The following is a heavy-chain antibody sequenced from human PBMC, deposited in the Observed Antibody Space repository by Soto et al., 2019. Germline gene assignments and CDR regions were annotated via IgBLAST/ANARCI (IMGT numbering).Heavy chain of an antibody. V-gene: IGHV1-58*01. J-gene: IGHJ6*02. CDR3: AAESSVTTGYYYYYGMDV. CDR2: IVVGSGNT. Sequence: GASVKVSCKASGFTFTSSAVQWVRQARGQRLEWIGWIVVGSGNTNNAQKFQERVTITRDMSTSTAYMELSSLRSEDTAVYYCAAESSVTTGYYYYYGMDVWGQGTTVTVSS. D-gene: IGHD4-4*01. CDR1: GFTFTSSA.